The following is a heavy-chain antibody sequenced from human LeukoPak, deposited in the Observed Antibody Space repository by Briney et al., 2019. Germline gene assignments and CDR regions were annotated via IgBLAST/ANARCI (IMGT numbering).Heavy chain of an antibody. CDR3: ARDQREWEPTGYYYGMDV. J-gene: IGHJ6*02. CDR1: GFTFDDYA. V-gene: IGHV3-33*08. D-gene: IGHD1-26*01. CDR2: IWYDGSNK. Sequence: GRSLRLSCAASGFTFDDYAMHWVRQAPGKGLEWVAVIWYDGSNKYYADSVKGRFTISRDNSKNTLYLQMNSLRAEDTAVYYCARDQREWEPTGYYYGMDVWGQGTTVTVSS.